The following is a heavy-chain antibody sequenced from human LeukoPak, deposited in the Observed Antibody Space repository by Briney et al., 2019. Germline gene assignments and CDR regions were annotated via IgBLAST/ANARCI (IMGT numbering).Heavy chain of an antibody. Sequence: SETLLLSCTVAGHAISVGDYWGWFGEPPGNGLDCMGFIDHCGSTYFNPSLQNRVTMSVDTSKHQFTLKLTSVTAADTAVYYCAREANYYRSGSYFEGTFDYWGQGYLVTVSS. CDR1: GHAISVGDY. D-gene: IGHD3-10*01. CDR3: AREANYYRSGSYFEGTFDY. J-gene: IGHJ4*02. V-gene: IGHV4-38-2*02. CDR2: IDHCGST.